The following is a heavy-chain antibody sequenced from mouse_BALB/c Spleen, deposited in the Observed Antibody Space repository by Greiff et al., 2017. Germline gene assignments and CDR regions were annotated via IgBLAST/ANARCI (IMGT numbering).Heavy chain of an antibody. CDR2: ISYDGSN. D-gene: IGHD1-1*01. CDR1: GYSITSGYY. V-gene: IGHV3-6*02. Sequence: DVQLQESGPGLVKPSQSLSLTCSVTGYSITSGYYWNWIRQFPGNKLEWMGYISYDGSNNYNPSLKNRISITRDTSKNQFFLKLNSVTTEDTATYYCAREGTTVVAGDAMDYWGQGTSVTVSS. J-gene: IGHJ4*01. CDR3: AREGTTVVAGDAMDY.